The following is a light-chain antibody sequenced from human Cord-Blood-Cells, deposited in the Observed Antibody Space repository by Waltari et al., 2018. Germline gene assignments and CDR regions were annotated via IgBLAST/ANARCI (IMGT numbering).Light chain of an antibody. V-gene: IGLV2-23*01. J-gene: IGLJ2*01. Sequence: QSALTQPASVSGSPGQSITISCTGTSSDVGSYNLVSWYQQHPGKAPKLMIYEGSKRTSGVSKLFSGSKSGNTDSLTISGLQAEDEADYYCCSYAGSSNGVFGGGTKLTVL. CDR2: EGS. CDR1: SSDVGSYNL. CDR3: CSYAGSSNGV.